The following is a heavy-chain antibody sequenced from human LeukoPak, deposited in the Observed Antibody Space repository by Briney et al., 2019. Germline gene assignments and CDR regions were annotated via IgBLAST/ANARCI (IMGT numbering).Heavy chain of an antibody. Sequence: PGGSLRLSCAASGFTFSSYGMHWVRQAPGKGLEWLAGIATDGSFAYYADSVKGRFTLSRDNSKNTLYLQMNSLRAEDTAVYYCAREDSSSGYRYFDYWGQGTLVTVSS. V-gene: IGHV3-33*08. CDR2: IATDGSFA. D-gene: IGHD3-22*01. J-gene: IGHJ4*02. CDR1: GFTFSSYG. CDR3: AREDSSSGYRYFDY.